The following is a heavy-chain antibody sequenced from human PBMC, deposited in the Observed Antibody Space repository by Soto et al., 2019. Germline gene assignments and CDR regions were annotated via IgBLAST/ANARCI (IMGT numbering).Heavy chain of an antibody. D-gene: IGHD3-10*01. Sequence: SETLSLTCAVYGGSFSGYYWSWIRQPPGKGLEWIGEINHSGSTNYNPSLKSRVTISVDTSKNQFSLKLSSVTAADTAVYYCAREAVWFGELPTAIDYWGQGTLVTVSS. CDR3: AREAVWFGELPTAIDY. J-gene: IGHJ4*02. CDR2: INHSGST. CDR1: GGSFSGYY. V-gene: IGHV4-34*01.